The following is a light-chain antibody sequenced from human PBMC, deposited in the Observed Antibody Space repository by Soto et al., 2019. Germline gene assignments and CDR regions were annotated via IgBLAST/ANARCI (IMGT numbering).Light chain of an antibody. CDR2: GAS. CDR1: QSVSSSY. J-gene: IGKJ4*01. V-gene: IGKV3-20*02. CDR3: QRYNNWPLT. Sequence: EIVLTQSPATLSLSPGERATLSCRASQSVSSSYLAWYQQKPGQAPRLLIYGASSRATGIPDRFSGSRSGTEFTLTINSLQSEDFAVYYCQRYNNWPLTFGGGTKVDIK.